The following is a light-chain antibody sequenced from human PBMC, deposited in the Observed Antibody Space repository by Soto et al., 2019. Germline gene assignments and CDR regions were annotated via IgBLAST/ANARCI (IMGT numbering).Light chain of an antibody. J-gene: IGKJ1*01. CDR1: QSVLYSSNNKNY. CDR2: WAS. CDR3: QQYYSTPWT. Sequence: DIVLTQSPDSLAVSLGERATINCKSSQSVLYSSNNKNYLTWYQQKPGQPPKLLIYWASTRESGVPDRFSGSGSGTDFPLTISSLQAEDVAVYYCQQYYSTPWTFGQETKVEIK. V-gene: IGKV4-1*01.